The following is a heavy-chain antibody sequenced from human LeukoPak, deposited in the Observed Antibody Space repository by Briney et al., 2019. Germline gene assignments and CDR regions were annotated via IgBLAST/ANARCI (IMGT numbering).Heavy chain of an antibody. Sequence: GASVKVSCKASGYTFTSYDINWVRQATGQGLEWMGWMNPNSGNTGYALKFQGRVAMTRNTSISTAYMELSSLRSEDTAVYYCARALRGPVVPAATGQFDPWGQGTLVTVSS. CDR2: MNPNSGNT. J-gene: IGHJ5*02. D-gene: IGHD2-2*01. V-gene: IGHV1-8*01. CDR3: ARALRGPVVPAATGQFDP. CDR1: GYTFTSYD.